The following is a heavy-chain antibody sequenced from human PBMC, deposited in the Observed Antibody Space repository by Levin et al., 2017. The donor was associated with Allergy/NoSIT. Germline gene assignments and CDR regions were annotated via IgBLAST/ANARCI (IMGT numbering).Heavy chain of an antibody. J-gene: IGHJ4*02. Sequence: GGSLRLSCAASGFTFSSYWMHWVRQAPGKGLVWVSRIKSDGSSTNYADSVKGRFTISRDNAKNTLYLQMNSLRAEDTAVYYCARGYFDTSAYTYGGWGQGTLVTVSS. D-gene: IGHD3-22*01. V-gene: IGHV3-74*01. CDR2: IKSDGSST. CDR3: ARGYFDTSAYTYGG. CDR1: GFTFSSYW.